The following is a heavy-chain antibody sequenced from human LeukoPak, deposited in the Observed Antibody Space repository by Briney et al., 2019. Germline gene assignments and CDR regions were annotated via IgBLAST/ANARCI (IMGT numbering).Heavy chain of an antibody. CDR2: ISFGGSNK. D-gene: IGHD2-15*01. CDR3: VRPGYRNSWPSPFDY. CDR1: GFTFTDFS. V-gene: IGHV3-30*01. J-gene: IGHJ4*02. Sequence: GGALRLSRAASGFTFTDFSIHLGRQAPRRGLGWVALISFGGSNKYYAVSVKGRFTISTDNSKNTVYLQMNSLRTEDTALYYCVRPGYRNSWPSPFDYWGQGTLVTVSS.